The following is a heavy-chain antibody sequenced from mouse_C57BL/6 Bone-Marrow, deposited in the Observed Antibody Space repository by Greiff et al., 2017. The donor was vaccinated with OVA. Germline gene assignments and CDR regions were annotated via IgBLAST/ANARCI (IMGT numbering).Heavy chain of an antibody. CDR2: IDPANGNT. CDR1: GFTIKNTY. V-gene: IGHV14-3*01. D-gene: IGHD1-1*01. CDR3: ARTYYYGSSYYGV. Sequence: EVKLQESVAELVRPGASVKLSCTASGFTIKNTYMHWVKQRPEQGLEWIGRIDPANGNTKYAPKFQGKATITADTSSNTAYLQLSSLTSEDTAIYYCARTYYYGSSYYGVWGTGTTVTVDS. J-gene: IGHJ1*03.